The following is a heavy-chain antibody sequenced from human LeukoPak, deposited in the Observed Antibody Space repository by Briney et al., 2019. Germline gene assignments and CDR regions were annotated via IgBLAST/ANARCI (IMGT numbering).Heavy chain of an antibody. CDR2: IYHRGST. CDR1: GGSISSGGYS. CDR3: ARRGYNLTSYYFDY. J-gene: IGHJ4*02. Sequence: SETLSLTCAVSGGSISSGGYSWSWIRQPPGKGLEWIGYIYHRGSTYYNPSLKSRVTISVDRSKNQFSLKLSSVTAADTAVYYCARRGYNLTSYYFDYWGQGTLVTVSS. V-gene: IGHV4-30-2*01. D-gene: IGHD5-18*01.